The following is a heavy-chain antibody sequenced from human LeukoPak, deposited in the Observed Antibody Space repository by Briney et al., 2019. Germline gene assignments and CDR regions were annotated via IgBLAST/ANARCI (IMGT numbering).Heavy chain of an antibody. V-gene: IGHV3-33*01. CDR3: AVLEGLS. D-gene: IGHD2-8*02. J-gene: IGHJ4*02. CDR1: GFTFSSYG. Sequence: GGSLRLSCAASGFTFSSYGMHWVRQAPGKGLEWVAVIWYDGSNKYYADSVKGRFTISRDNSKNTLYLQMNSLRAEDTAVYHCAVLEGLSWGQGTLVTVSS. CDR2: IWYDGSNK.